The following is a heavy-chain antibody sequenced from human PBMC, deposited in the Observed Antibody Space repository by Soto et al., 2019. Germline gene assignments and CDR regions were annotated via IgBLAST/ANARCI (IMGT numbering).Heavy chain of an antibody. CDR1: GGTFSSYA. CDR2: IIPIFGTA. Sequence: SVKVSCKASGGTFSSYAISWVRQAPGQGLEWMGGIIPIFGTANYAQKFQGRVTITADESTSTAYMELSSLRSEDTAVYYCARALVGATFPFDYWGQGTLVTVSS. V-gene: IGHV1-69*13. D-gene: IGHD1-26*01. CDR3: ARALVGATFPFDY. J-gene: IGHJ4*02.